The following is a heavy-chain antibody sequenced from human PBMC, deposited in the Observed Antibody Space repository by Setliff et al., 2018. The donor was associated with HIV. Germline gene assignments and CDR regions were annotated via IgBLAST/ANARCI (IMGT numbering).Heavy chain of an antibody. D-gene: IGHD2-15*01. CDR1: GGTLRSQA. Sequence: ASVKVSCKTSGGTLRSQAISWVRQAPGQGLEWMGGLISMFKIPQIAQKFQGRVTITADESTSTAYMGLSSLTSEDTAVYYCARGGWSGGGPLHYSYYYLDVWGQGTAVTVSS. J-gene: IGHJ6*02. V-gene: IGHV1-69*13. CDR2: LISMFKIP. CDR3: ARGGWSGGGPLHYSYYYLDV.